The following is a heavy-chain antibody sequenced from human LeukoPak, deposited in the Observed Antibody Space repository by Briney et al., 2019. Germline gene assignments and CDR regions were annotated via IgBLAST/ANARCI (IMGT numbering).Heavy chain of an antibody. CDR2: ISGSGGST. J-gene: IGHJ4*02. CDR1: GFTFSSYA. CDR3: AKDLSGWYVSFSGYFDY. Sequence: PGGSLRLSCAASGFTFSSYAMSWVRQAPGKGLEWVSAISGSGGSTYYADSVKGRFTISRDNSKNTLYLQMNSLRAEDTAVYYCAKDLSGWYVSFSGYFDYWGQGTLVTVSS. V-gene: IGHV3-23*01. D-gene: IGHD6-19*01.